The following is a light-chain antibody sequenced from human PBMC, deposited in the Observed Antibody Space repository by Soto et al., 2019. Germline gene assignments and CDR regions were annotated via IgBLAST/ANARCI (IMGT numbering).Light chain of an antibody. Sequence: DIQLTHSPSFLSASVGDRVTMTCRASLGISGYLAWYQQKPGKVPRLLIYSASSLQSGVPSRFSGSGSGTEFTLTISSLQPEDFASYYCQQLDRYPFTFGGGTKVDIK. CDR3: QQLDRYPFT. J-gene: IGKJ4*01. CDR1: LGISGY. CDR2: SAS. V-gene: IGKV1-9*01.